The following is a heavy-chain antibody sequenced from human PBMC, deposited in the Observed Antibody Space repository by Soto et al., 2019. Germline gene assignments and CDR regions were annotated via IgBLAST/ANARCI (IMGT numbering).Heavy chain of an antibody. V-gene: IGHV1-8*01. J-gene: IGHJ6*03. D-gene: IGHD3-3*01. Sequence: ASVKVSCKASGYTFTSYDINWVRQATGQGLEWMGWMNPNSGNTGYAQKFQGRVTMTRNTSISTAYMELSSLRSEDTAVYYCARRGTILEWLAPLYYYYYMDVWGKGTTVTVSS. CDR1: GYTFTSYD. CDR3: ARRGTILEWLAPLYYYYYMDV. CDR2: MNPNSGNT.